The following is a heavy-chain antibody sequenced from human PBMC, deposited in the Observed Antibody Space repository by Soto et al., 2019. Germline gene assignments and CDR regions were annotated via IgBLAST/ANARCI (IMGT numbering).Heavy chain of an antibody. D-gene: IGHD6-6*01. Sequence: LSLTCTVSGGSISSGGYYWSWIRQHPGKGLEWIGYIYYSGSTYFNPSLKSRLTISVDTSKNQFSLQLSSVTAADTAVYYGARAGHSSASEGANWFDPWGQGTLVTVSS. CDR1: GGSISSGGYY. CDR2: IYYSGST. J-gene: IGHJ5*02. V-gene: IGHV4-31*03. CDR3: ARAGHSSASEGANWFDP.